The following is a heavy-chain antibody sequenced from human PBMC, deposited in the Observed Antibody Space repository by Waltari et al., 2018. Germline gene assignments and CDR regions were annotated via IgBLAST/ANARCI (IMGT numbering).Heavy chain of an antibody. J-gene: IGHJ5*02. CDR3: ARDPSMVTVWFDP. D-gene: IGHD5-18*01. V-gene: IGHV1-2*02. CDR1: GYTFTGYY. Sequence: QVQLVQSGAEVKKPGASVKVSCKASGYTFTGYYMHWVRQAPGQGLEWMGWINPNRGGTNYAQKFQGRVTMTRDTSISTAYMELSRLRSDDTAVYYCARDPSMVTVWFDPWGQGTLVTVSS. CDR2: INPNRGGT.